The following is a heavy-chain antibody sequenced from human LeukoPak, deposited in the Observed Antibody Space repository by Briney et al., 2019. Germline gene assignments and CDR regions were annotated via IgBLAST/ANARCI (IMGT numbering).Heavy chain of an antibody. CDR1: GFTFDDYA. D-gene: IGHD6-6*01. Sequence: GRSLRLSCAASGFTFDDYAMHWVRQAPGKGLEWVSGISWNSGSIGYADSVKGRFTISRANAKNSLYLQMNSLRAEDTALYYCAKDHSEYSSSPFDYWGQGTLVTVSS. CDR2: ISWNSGSI. V-gene: IGHV3-9*01. J-gene: IGHJ4*02. CDR3: AKDHSEYSSSPFDY.